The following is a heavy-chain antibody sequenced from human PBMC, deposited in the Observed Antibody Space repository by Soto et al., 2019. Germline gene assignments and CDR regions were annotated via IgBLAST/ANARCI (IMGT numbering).Heavy chain of an antibody. CDR3: ASGPYSSSWYGGMDV. V-gene: IGHV4-59*01. CDR2: IYYSGST. D-gene: IGHD6-13*01. CDR1: GGSISSYY. Sequence: SETLSLTCTVSGGSISSYYWSWIRQPPGKGLEWIGYIYYSGSTNYNPSLKSRVAISVDTSKNQFSLKLSSVTAADTAVYYCASGPYSSSWYGGMDVWGQGTTVTVSS. J-gene: IGHJ6*02.